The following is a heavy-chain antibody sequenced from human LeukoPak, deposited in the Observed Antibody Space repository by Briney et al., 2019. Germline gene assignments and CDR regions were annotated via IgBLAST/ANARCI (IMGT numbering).Heavy chain of an antibody. J-gene: IGHJ6*02. CDR3: ASQYYDFWSGYYTDYYYYYGMDV. V-gene: IGHV1-8*02. CDR1: GYTFTSYG. Sequence: RASVKVSCKASGYTFTSYGISWVRQATGQGLEWMGWMNPNSGNTGYAQKFQGRVTMTRNTSISTAYMELSSLRSEDTAVYYCASQYYDFWSGYYTDYYYYYGMDVWGQGTTVTVSS. D-gene: IGHD3-3*01. CDR2: MNPNSGNT.